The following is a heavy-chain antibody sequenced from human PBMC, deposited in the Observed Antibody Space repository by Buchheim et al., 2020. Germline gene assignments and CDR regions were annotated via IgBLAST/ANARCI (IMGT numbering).Heavy chain of an antibody. CDR2: ISGSGGT. D-gene: IGHD1-1*01. V-gene: IGHV3-23*01. Sequence: EVQLLESGGDLVQPGGSLRLSCAASGFTFSNYAMSWVRQAPGKGLEWVSTISGSGGTYSADSVKGRFTISRDNSKNTLYLQMNSLRGEDTAVYYCAREDNVRNYFDYWGQGTL. J-gene: IGHJ4*02. CDR3: AREDNVRNYFDY. CDR1: GFTFSNYA.